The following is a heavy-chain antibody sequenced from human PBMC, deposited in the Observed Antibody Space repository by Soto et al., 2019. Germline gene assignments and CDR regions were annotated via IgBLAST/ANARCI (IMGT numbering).Heavy chain of an antibody. V-gene: IGHV4-4*07. CDR3: ARGRGGFGDFSLDY. CDR1: GGSISQYY. J-gene: IGHJ4*02. Sequence: KTSETLSLTCGVSGGSISQYYWSWIRQPAGKGLEWIGRIYSGGSTNYNPSLESRGTMSVDTAKNKFSLNLSSATAADTAVHYCARGRGGFGDFSLDYWGQGTLVTVSS. CDR2: IYSGGST. D-gene: IGHD3-10*01.